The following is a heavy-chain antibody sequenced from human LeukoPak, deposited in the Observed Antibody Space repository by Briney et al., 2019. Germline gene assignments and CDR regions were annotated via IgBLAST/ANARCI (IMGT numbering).Heavy chain of an antibody. CDR3: ARAFDCSSTSCYAAGMDY. CDR2: ISDSGVGT. CDR1: AITFSNYA. Sequence: GGSLRLSCADSAITFSNYAMSWVRQAPGKGLEWVSSISDSGVGTYYADSVKGRFTISRDNSKNTLYLQMNSLRAEDTAVYYCARAFDCSSTSCYAAGMDYWGQGTLVTVSS. D-gene: IGHD2-2*01. V-gene: IGHV3-23*01. J-gene: IGHJ4*02.